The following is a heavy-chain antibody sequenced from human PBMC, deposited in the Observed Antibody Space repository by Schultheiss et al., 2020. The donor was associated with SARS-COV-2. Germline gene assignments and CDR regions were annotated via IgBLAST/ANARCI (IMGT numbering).Heavy chain of an antibody. Sequence: ASVKVSCKASGYTLTGYYMHWVRQAPGQGLGWMGWINPNSGGTNYPQKFQGRVTMTRDTSISTAYMELSRLRSDDTAVYYCASQRAYCGGDCYPRPDFDYWGQGTLVTVSS. CDR3: ASQRAYCGGDCYPRPDFDY. D-gene: IGHD2-21*02. J-gene: IGHJ4*02. V-gene: IGHV1-2*02. CDR2: INPNSGGT. CDR1: GYTLTGYY.